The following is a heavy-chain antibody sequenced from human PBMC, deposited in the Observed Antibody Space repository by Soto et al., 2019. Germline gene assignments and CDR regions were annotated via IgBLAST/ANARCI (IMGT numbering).Heavy chain of an antibody. CDR2: IYYSGST. J-gene: IGHJ4*02. Sequence: QVQLQESGPGLVKPSETLSLTCTVSGGSVSSGSYYWSWIRQPPGKGLEWIGYIYYSGSTNYNPSLKSRVTISVDTSKNQFSLKLSSVTAADTAGYYCARGVGVVTFFDYWGQGTLVTVSS. D-gene: IGHD3-3*01. V-gene: IGHV4-61*01. CDR3: ARGVGVVTFFDY. CDR1: GGSVSSGSYY.